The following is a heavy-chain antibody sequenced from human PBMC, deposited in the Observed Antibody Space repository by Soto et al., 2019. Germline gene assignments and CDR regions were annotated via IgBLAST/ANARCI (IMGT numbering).Heavy chain of an antibody. V-gene: IGHV3-23*01. CDR3: AKESVVVPAATRDAFDI. D-gene: IGHD2-2*01. J-gene: IGHJ3*02. CDR1: GFTFSSYA. Sequence: EVQLLESGGGLVQPGGSLRLSCAASGFTFSSYAMSWVRQAPGQGLEWVSAISGSGGSTCYADSVKGRFTISRDNSKNTLYLQMNSLRAEDTSVYYCAKESVVVPAATRDAFDIWGQGTMVTVAS. CDR2: ISGSGGST.